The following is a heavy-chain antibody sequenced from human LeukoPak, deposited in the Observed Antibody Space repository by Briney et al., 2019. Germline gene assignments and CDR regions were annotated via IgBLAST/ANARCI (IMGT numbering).Heavy chain of an antibody. CDR2: ISPYNGNT. J-gene: IGHJ4*02. Sequence: GASVKVSCKASGYTFTTYGISWVRQAPGQGLEWMGWISPYNGNTNYAQKLQGRVTMTTDTSTSTAYMELRSLRSDDTALYYCARDRGYSGYDRSFDYWGQGTLVTVSS. CDR3: ARDRGYSGYDRSFDY. D-gene: IGHD5-12*01. CDR1: GYTFTTYG. V-gene: IGHV1-18*01.